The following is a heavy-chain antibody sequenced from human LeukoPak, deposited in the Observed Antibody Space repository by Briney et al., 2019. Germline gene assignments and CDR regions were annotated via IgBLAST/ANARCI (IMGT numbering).Heavy chain of an antibody. V-gene: IGHV4-59*01. CDR2: IYYSGST. J-gene: IGHJ1*01. CDR3: ARDGGSYSDIAEYFQH. D-gene: IGHD4-17*01. Sequence: DTLSLTCSGAGGSIGRYYGSLIRQPPGKGLEWIGYIYYSGSTNYNASLTNRVTISVDTSKNQFSLKLSSVTAADTAVYYCARDGGSYSDIAEYFQHWGQGTLVTVSS. CDR1: GGSIGRYY.